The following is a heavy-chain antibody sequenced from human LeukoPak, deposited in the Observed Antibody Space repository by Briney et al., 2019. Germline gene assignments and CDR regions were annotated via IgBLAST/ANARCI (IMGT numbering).Heavy chain of an antibody. Sequence: ASVKVSCKVSGYTLTELSMHWVRQAPGKGLEWMGGFDPEDGETIYAQKFQGRVTMTEDTSTDTAYMELSSLRSQDTAVYYCAHGKGRWLHLIYWGQGTLVTVSS. D-gene: IGHD5-24*01. J-gene: IGHJ4*02. V-gene: IGHV1-24*01. CDR3: AHGKGRWLHLIY. CDR2: FDPEDGET. CDR1: GYTLTELS.